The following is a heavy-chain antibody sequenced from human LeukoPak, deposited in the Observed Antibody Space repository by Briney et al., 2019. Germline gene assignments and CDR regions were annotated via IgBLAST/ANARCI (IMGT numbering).Heavy chain of an antibody. CDR2: IIPIFGTA. Sequence: SVKVSCKASGCTFSSYAISWVRQAPGQGLEWMGGIIPIFGTANYAQKFQGRVTITTDESTSTAYMELSSLRSEDTAVYYCASSVDTAMVRPFDYWGQGTLVTVSS. J-gene: IGHJ4*02. CDR3: ASSVDTAMVRPFDY. CDR1: GCTFSSYA. V-gene: IGHV1-69*05. D-gene: IGHD5-18*01.